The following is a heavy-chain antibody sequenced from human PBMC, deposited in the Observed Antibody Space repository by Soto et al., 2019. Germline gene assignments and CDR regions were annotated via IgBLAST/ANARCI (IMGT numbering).Heavy chain of an antibody. D-gene: IGHD5-18*01. J-gene: IGHJ4*02. CDR1: GGSVTSDEDY. CDR2: ISNSGST. CDR3: ATESGSTYGYFDH. Sequence: SETLSLTCTVSGGSVTSDEDYWTWIRQSPGKGLEWIGYISNSGSTGYNPSLKTRLSMSVDRSKNQFTLRLTSVTAADTAVYFCATESGSTYGYFDHWGQGTQVTV. V-gene: IGHV4-30-4*01.